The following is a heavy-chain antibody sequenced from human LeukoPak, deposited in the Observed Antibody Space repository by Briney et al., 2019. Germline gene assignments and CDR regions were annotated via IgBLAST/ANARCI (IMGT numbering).Heavy chain of an antibody. CDR1: GFTFKTYE. CDR3: ARDGFGARSLDL. Sequence: GGSLRLSCAASGFTFKTYEMNWVRQAPGRGLDWTSYISSNSKTIYYADSVKGRVTVSKDNAENSLYLQMNSLRGEDTAIYYCARDGFGARSLDLWGHGTLVTVSS. J-gene: IGHJ3*01. D-gene: IGHD3-10*01. CDR2: ISSNSKTI. V-gene: IGHV3-48*03.